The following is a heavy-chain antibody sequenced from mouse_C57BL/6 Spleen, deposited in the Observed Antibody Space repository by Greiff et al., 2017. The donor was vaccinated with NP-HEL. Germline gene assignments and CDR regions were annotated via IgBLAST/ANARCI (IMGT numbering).Heavy chain of an antibody. Sequence: VQLQQSGPELVKPGASVKISCKASGYSFTGYYMNWVKQSPEKSLEWIGEINPSTGGTTYNQKFKAKATLTVDKSSSTAYMQLKSLTSEDSAVYYCARRRENWYFDVWGTGTTVTVSS. J-gene: IGHJ1*03. CDR1: GYSFTGYY. V-gene: IGHV1-42*01. CDR2: INPSTGGT. CDR3: ARRRENWYFDV.